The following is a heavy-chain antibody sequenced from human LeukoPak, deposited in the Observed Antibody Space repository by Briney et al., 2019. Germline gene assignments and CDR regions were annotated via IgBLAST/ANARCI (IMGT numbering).Heavy chain of an antibody. CDR2: ISSSSSYI. J-gene: IGHJ4*02. CDR3: ARDVTLGNFDY. V-gene: IGHV3-21*01. D-gene: IGHD3-16*01. Sequence: PGGSLRLSCAASGFTFSSYSMNWVRQAPGKGLEWVSSISSSSSYIYYADSVKGRFTISRDNAKNSPYLQMNSLRAEDTAVYYCARDVTLGNFDYWGQGILVIVSS. CDR1: GFTFSSYS.